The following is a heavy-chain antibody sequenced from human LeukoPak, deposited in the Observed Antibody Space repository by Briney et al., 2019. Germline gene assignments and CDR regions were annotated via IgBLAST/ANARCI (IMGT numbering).Heavy chain of an antibody. Sequence: GGSLRLSCAASGFTVSSKYMSWVRQAPGQGLEWVSVIYSGGDTYYADSVKGQFTISRDDSKNTLYLQMNSLRVDDTAVYYCARRDSGWDVWGKGTTVTVSS. J-gene: IGHJ6*04. CDR3: ARRDSGWDV. CDR2: IYSGGDT. CDR1: GFTVSSKY. V-gene: IGHV3-53*01. D-gene: IGHD5-24*01.